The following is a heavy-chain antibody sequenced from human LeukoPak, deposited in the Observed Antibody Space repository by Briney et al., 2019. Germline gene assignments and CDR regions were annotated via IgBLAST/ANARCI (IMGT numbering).Heavy chain of an antibody. V-gene: IGHV3-20*04. CDR3: ARGSEWELTGFDY. D-gene: IGHD1-26*01. CDR1: GFTFDDYG. Sequence: GGSLRLSCAASGFTFDDYGTSWVRQAPGKGLEWVSGINWNGDSTGYADSVKGRFTISRDNAKNSLYLQMNSLRAEDTALYYCARGSEWELTGFDYWGQGTLVTVSS. CDR2: INWNGDST. J-gene: IGHJ4*02.